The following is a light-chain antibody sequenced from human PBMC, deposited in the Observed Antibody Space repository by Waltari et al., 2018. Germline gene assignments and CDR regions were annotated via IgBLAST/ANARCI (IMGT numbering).Light chain of an antibody. CDR2: AAS. V-gene: IGKV1-9*01. J-gene: IGKJ4*01. CDR3: QQYKSYPLT. CDR1: QGISSY. Sequence: IQVTQSPSFLSASVRDRVTITCRASQGISSYLAWHQQKPGKAPKLLIYAASTLQSGGPSRFSGSGSGTEFTLTISSLQPEDFATYYCQQYKSYPLTFGGGTKVEI.